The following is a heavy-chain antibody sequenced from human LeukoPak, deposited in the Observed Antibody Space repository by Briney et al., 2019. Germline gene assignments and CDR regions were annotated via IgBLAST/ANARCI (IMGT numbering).Heavy chain of an antibody. CDR1: GFIFSTYE. Sequence: PGGSLILSCAASGFIFSTYEMNWVRQAPGRGLEWLSYITGSGGKTYYADSVKGRFTISRDNANKLLFLHMNSLRAEDTAVYYCARDLGDYVGYDAFDIWGQGTMVTVSS. J-gene: IGHJ3*02. D-gene: IGHD4-17*01. V-gene: IGHV3-48*03. CDR2: ITGSGGKT. CDR3: ARDLGDYVGYDAFDI.